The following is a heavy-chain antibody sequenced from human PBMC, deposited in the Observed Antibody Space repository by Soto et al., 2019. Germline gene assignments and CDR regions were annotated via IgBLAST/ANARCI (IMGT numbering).Heavy chain of an antibody. CDR3: ARDRDYGGNSKEYYYYYYGMDV. Sequence: VSQRQSKGRVWVAVIWYDGSNKYYADSVKGRFTISRDNSKNTLYLQMNSLRAEDTAVYYCARDRDYGGNSKEYYYYYYGMDVWGQGTTVTVSS. V-gene: IGHV3-33*01. CDR2: IWYDGSNK. D-gene: IGHD4-17*01. J-gene: IGHJ6*02.